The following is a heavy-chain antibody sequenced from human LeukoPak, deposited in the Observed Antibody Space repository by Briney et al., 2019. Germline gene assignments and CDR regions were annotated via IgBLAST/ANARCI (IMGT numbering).Heavy chain of an antibody. Sequence: PGGSLRLSCAASGFTFSSYCMSWVRQAQGKGLEWVANIKQDGSETYHVDSVKGRFTISRDNATHSTYLQMNSLRAEDPSVTYCAREMVRGVIVYYYYMDVWGKGTKVTVSS. D-gene: IGHD3-10*01. J-gene: IGHJ6*03. V-gene: IGHV3-7*01. CDR3: AREMVRGVIVYYYYMDV. CDR2: IKQDGSET. CDR1: GFTFSSYC.